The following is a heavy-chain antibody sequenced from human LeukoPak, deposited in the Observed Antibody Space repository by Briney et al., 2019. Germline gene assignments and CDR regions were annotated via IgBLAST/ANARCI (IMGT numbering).Heavy chain of an antibody. J-gene: IGHJ5*02. Sequence: SETLSLTCTVSGGSISSSSHYWGRIRQPPGKGLEWIGSMYYSGSTYYNPSLKSRVTISVDTSKNQFSLKLSSVTAADTAVYYCARPCSGGSCYANWFDPWGQGTLVTVSS. D-gene: IGHD2-15*01. CDR2: MYYSGST. CDR3: ARPCSGGSCYANWFDP. CDR1: GGSISSSSHY. V-gene: IGHV4-39*01.